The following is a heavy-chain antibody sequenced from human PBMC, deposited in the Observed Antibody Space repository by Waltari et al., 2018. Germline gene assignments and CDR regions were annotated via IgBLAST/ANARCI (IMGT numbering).Heavy chain of an antibody. CDR1: GFTFSNFA. CDR3: AKDDFGDYYGKWGS. Sequence: EVKLLESGGDLVQPGGSLRLSCAASGFTFSNFAMSCVRQAPGKGLEGVSTVRGSASDTFYTDAVKGRFTISRDNANNFLYLQMNSLRAEDTAVYYCAKDDFGDYYGKWGSWGRGTLVTVSA. V-gene: IGHV3-23*01. D-gene: IGHD4-17*01. J-gene: IGHJ5*02. CDR2: VRGSASDT.